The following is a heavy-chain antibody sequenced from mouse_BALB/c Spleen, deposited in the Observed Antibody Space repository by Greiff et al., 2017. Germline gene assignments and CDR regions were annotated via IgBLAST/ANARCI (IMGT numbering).Heavy chain of an antibody. V-gene: IGHV1S135*01. D-gene: IGHD4-1*01. CDR1: GYSFTSYY. Sequence: VQLQQSGPELMKPGASVKISCTASGYSFTSYYMHWVKQSHGKSLEWIGYIDPFNGGTSYNQKFKGKATLTVDKSSSTAYMHLSSLTSEDSAVYYCARFGTFTFDYWGQGTTLTVSS. CDR3: ARFGTFTFDY. J-gene: IGHJ2*01. CDR2: IDPFNGGT.